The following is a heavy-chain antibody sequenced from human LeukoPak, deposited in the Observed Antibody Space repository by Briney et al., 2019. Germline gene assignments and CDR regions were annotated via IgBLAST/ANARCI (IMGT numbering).Heavy chain of an antibody. V-gene: IGHV4-39*07. Sequence: SETLSLTCTVSGGFISGSHYYWAWIRQPPGKGLEWIGMINYSGNRYYNPSLWSRATISVDTSKNQFSLKLSSVTAADTAVYYCARTNSPYYCGGDCYSDYYYYMDVWGKGTTVTVSS. CDR2: INYSGNR. CDR3: ARTNSPYYCGGDCYSDYYYYMDV. CDR1: GGFISGSHYY. J-gene: IGHJ6*03. D-gene: IGHD2-21*02.